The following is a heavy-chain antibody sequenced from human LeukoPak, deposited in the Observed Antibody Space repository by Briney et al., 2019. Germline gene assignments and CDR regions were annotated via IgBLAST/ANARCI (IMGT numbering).Heavy chain of an antibody. CDR2: ISLDGSNK. V-gene: IGHV3-30-3*01. J-gene: IGHJ4*02. D-gene: IGHD3-22*01. Sequence: GRSLRLSCAASGFTFSSYAMHWVRQAPGKGLEWVALISLDGSNKYYADSVKGRFTISRDNSKNTLYLQMNSLRAEDTAVYYCARSLDSPGYYSPSDYWGQGTLVTVSS. CDR3: ARSLDSPGYYSPSDY. CDR1: GFTFSSYA.